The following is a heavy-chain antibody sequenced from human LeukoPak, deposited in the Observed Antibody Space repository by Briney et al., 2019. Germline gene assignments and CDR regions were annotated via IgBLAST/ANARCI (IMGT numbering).Heavy chain of an antibody. CDR3: ARAHYYDSSGYYTDAFDI. V-gene: IGHV1-69*05. J-gene: IGHJ3*02. CDR2: IIPIFGTA. D-gene: IGHD3-22*01. Sequence: SVKVSCKASGGTFSSHAISWVRQAPGQGLEWMGGIIPIFGTANYAQRFRGRVTITTDESTSTAYMELSSLRSEDTAVYYCARAHYYDSSGYYTDAFDIWGQGTMVTVSS. CDR1: GGTFSSHA.